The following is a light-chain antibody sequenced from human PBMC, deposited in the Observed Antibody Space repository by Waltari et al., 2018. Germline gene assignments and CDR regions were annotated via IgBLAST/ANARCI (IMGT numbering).Light chain of an antibody. V-gene: IGLV2-14*03. J-gene: IGLJ1*01. CDR1: SSDVGGYTY. CDR3: SSYTSSNTLG. CDR2: ALT. Sequence: QSALTQPASVSGSPGQSITISCPGTSSDVGGYTYVSWYQQHPGKAPKLIIYALTNRPSGVSNRFSGSKSCNTASLTISGLQAEDEADYYCSSYTSSNTLGFGTGTKVTVL.